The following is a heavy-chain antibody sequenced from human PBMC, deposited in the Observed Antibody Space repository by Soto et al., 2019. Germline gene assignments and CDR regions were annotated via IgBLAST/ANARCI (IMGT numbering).Heavy chain of an antibody. CDR3: ARGWRIEAPLRVHAMDV. CDR1: GYTFPGYY. D-gene: IGHD2-15*01. J-gene: IGHJ6*02. Sequence: GASVKVSCKASGYTFPGYYLHWVRQAPGQGLEWMGWINLNSGGTNYAQKFQGRVTMTRNTAISTAYMELSRMRSDDTAVYYCARGWRIEAPLRVHAMDVWGQGTTVTVSS. V-gene: IGHV1-2*02. CDR2: INLNSGGT.